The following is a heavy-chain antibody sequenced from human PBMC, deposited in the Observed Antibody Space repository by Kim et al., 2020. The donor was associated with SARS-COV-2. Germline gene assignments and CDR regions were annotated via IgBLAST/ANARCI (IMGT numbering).Heavy chain of an antibody. D-gene: IGHD4-17*01. CDR3: ASELDYGDYIY. Sequence: KYYADSVKGRFTISRDNSKNTLYLQMNSLRAEDTAVYYCASELDYGDYIYWGQGTLVTVSS. V-gene: IGHV3-33*01. CDR2: K. J-gene: IGHJ4*02.